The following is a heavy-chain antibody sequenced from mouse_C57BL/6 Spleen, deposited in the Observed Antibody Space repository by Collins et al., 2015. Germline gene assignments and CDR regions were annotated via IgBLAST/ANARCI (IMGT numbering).Heavy chain of an antibody. D-gene: IGHD1-1*01. J-gene: IGHJ2*01. V-gene: IGHV1-82*01. CDR2: IYPGDGDT. CDR3: ARGDYYGSSLDY. Sequence: VKQRPGKGLEWIGRIYPGDGDTKYNGKFKGKATLTADKSSSTAYMQLSSLTSEDSAVYFCARGDYYGSSLDYWGQSTTLTVSS.